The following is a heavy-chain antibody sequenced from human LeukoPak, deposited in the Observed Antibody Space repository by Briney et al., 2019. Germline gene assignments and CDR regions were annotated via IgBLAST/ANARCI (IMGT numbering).Heavy chain of an antibody. CDR3: ARDNSKDYYGSGSYDY. Sequence: XWVSXISSSSSTIYYADSVKGRFTISRDNAKNSLYLQMNSLRAEDTAVYYCARDNSKDYYGSGSYDYWGQGTLVTVSS. V-gene: IGHV3-48*01. J-gene: IGHJ4*02. CDR2: ISSSSSTI. D-gene: IGHD3-10*01.